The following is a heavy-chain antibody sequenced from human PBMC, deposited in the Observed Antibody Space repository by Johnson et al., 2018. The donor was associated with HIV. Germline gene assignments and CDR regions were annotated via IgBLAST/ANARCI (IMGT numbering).Heavy chain of an antibody. CDR1: GFTFSSYA. CDR2: ISNDGSNK. Sequence: QVQLVESGGGVVQPGRSLRLSCAASGFTFSSYAMHWVRQAPGKGLEWAAVISNDGSNKYYADSVKGRFTISRDNSKNTLYLQMNSLRAEDTAVYYCARGTHIQLWANDAFDIWCQGTMVTVSS. J-gene: IGHJ3*02. D-gene: IGHD5-18*01. CDR3: ARGTHIQLWANDAFDI. V-gene: IGHV3-30*04.